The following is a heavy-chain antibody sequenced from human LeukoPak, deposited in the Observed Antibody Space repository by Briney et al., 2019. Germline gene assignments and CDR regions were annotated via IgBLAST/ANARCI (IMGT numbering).Heavy chain of an antibody. J-gene: IGHJ5*02. CDR1: GFTFSSYA. D-gene: IGHD2-2*01. V-gene: IGHV3-30*04. CDR2: ISYDGSNK. Sequence: GGSLRLSCAASGFTFSSYAMHRVRQAPGKGLEWVAVISYDGSNKYYADSVKGRFTISRDNSKNTLYLQMNSLRAEDTAVYYCARTPVPYCSSTSCYADWFDPWGQGTLVTVSS. CDR3: ARTPVPYCSSTSCYADWFDP.